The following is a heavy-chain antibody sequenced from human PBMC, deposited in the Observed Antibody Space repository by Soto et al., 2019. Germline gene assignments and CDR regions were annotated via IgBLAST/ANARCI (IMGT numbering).Heavy chain of an antibody. CDR3: AHSPRPTHYDILTGYYTFDY. CDR1: GFSLSTSGVG. Sequence: QITLKESGPTLVKPTQTLTLTCTFSGFSLSTSGVGVGWIRQPPGKALEWLALIYWDDDKRYRPSLKSRLTIPKDTAKNQVVLTMTNMDPVDTATYYCAHSPRPTHYDILTGYYTFDYWGQGTLVTVSS. D-gene: IGHD3-9*01. J-gene: IGHJ4*02. CDR2: IYWDDDK. V-gene: IGHV2-5*02.